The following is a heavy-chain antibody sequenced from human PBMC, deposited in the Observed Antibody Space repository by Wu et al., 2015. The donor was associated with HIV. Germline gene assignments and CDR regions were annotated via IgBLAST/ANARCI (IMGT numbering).Heavy chain of an antibody. V-gene: IGHV1-2*02. Sequence: QVQLVQSGAEVKKPGASVKVSCKASGYTFTDFFIHWVRQAPGQGLEWMGWVSPNTGGTNYAQKFQGRVTMTRDTSINTAYMELTSLTSDDTALYYCARGDRDYYFYMDVWGKGTTVIVSS. CDR1: GYTFTDFF. J-gene: IGHJ6*03. CDR2: VSPNTGGT. CDR3: ARGDRDYYFYMDV.